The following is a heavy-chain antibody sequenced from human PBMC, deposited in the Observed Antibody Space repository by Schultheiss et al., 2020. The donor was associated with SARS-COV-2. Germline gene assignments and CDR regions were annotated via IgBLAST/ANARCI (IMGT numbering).Heavy chain of an antibody. V-gene: IGHV4-4*07. J-gene: IGHJ5*02. CDR1: GGSFSGYY. CDR3: ARDRTGDLRWFDP. Sequence: SETLSLTCAVYGGSFSGYYWSWIRQPPGKGLEWIGRIYTSGSTNYNPSLKSRVTMSVDTSKNQFSLKLSSVTAADTAVYYCARDRTGDLRWFDPWGQGTLVTVSS. D-gene: IGHD7-27*01. CDR2: IYTSGST.